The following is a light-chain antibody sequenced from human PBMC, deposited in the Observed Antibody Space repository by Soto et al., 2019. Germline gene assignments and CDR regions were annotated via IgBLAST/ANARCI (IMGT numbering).Light chain of an antibody. J-gene: IGKJ1*01. CDR3: QQYGSSPRT. V-gene: IGKV3-20*01. CDR2: GAS. Sequence: EIVLTQSPGTLSMSPGERATLSCRASQSISSNYLAWYQQKPGQAPRLLIYGASSRATGIPDRFSGSGYGTDFTLTIRRLEAEDFAVYYCQQYGSSPRTFGQGTKVEFK. CDR1: QSISSNY.